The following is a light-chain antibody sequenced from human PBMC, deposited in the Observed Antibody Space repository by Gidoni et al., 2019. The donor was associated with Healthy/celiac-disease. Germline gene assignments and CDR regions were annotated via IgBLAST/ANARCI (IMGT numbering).Light chain of an antibody. J-gene: IGLJ2*01. V-gene: IGLV2-11*01. Sequence: QSALTQPRSVSGSPGQSVTISCTGTSSDVGGYNYVSWYQQPPGKTPKLMIYDVSKRPSGVPDCFSGSKAGHTGPLTISWLQAEDEADYYCCSYAGSYTLVVFGGGTKLTVL. CDR2: DVS. CDR1: SSDVGGYNY. CDR3: CSYAGSYTLVV.